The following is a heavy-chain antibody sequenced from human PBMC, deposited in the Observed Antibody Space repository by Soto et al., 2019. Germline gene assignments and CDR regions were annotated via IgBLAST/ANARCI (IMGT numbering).Heavy chain of an antibody. V-gene: IGHV3-7*01. J-gene: IGHJ4*02. Sequence: EVQLVESGGGLVQPGGSLRLSCAASGFTFSGYWMSWVRQAPGKGLEWVANIKRDGSEKYYVDSVKGRFTISRDNAKNSLYLLMNSLRAEDTAVYYCAKNNRYCSSTNCFVFDYWGQGTLVTVSS. CDR3: AKNNRYCSSTNCFVFDY. CDR1: GFTFSGYW. CDR2: IKRDGSEK. D-gene: IGHD2-2*01.